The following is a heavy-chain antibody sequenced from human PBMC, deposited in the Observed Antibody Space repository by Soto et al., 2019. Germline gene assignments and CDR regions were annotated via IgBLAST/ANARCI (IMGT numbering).Heavy chain of an antibody. CDR3: ARDTIFGVVIRSEDYGLDV. V-gene: IGHV1-18*01. D-gene: IGHD3-3*01. Sequence: ASVKVSCKASGYTFTSYGISWVRQAPGQGLEWMGWISAYNGNTNYAQKLQGRVTMTTDTFTTTAYMELRSLRSDDTAVYYCARDTIFGVVIRSEDYGLDVWGQGTTVTVS. CDR1: GYTFTSYG. J-gene: IGHJ6*02. CDR2: ISAYNGNT.